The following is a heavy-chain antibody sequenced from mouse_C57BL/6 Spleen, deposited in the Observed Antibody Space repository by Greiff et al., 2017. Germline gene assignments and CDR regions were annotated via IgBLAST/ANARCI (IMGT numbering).Heavy chain of an antibody. CDR3: TKGIYYDYGDWYFDV. Sequence: VQLQQSVAELVRPGASVKLSCTASGFNIKNTYMHWVKQRPEQGLEWIGWIDPENGDTEYASKFQGKATITADTSSNTAYLQLSSLTSEDTAVYYCTKGIYYDYGDWYFDVWGTGTTVTVSS. CDR2: IDPENGDT. D-gene: IGHD2-4*01. J-gene: IGHJ1*03. CDR1: GFNIKNTY. V-gene: IGHV14-4*01.